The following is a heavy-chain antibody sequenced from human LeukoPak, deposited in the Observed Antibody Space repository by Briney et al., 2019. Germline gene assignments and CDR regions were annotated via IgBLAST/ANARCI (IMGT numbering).Heavy chain of an antibody. J-gene: IGHJ3*02. Sequence: GGSLRLSCAASGFTFSNFWMNWFRQAPGKGLEWVANIKQDGSEKYYVDSVKGRFTISRDNAKNSLYLQMNSLRAEDTAVYYCAKDVGQWLDDAFDIWGQGTMVTVSS. CDR2: IKQDGSEK. V-gene: IGHV3-7*03. D-gene: IGHD6-19*01. CDR3: AKDVGQWLDDAFDI. CDR1: GFTFSNFW.